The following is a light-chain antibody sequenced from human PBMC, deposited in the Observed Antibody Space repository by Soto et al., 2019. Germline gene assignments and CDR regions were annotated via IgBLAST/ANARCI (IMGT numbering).Light chain of an antibody. Sequence: DIQLTQSPSTLSASVGDRVTITCRASQSLSDWLAWYQQIPGTAPKLLIYRASSLKDGVPSRFSGSGSGTEFTLTISSLQADDFATYYCQQYDTYPLTFGGGTKVEIK. V-gene: IGKV1-5*03. J-gene: IGKJ4*01. CDR3: QQYDTYPLT. CDR1: QSLSDW. CDR2: RAS.